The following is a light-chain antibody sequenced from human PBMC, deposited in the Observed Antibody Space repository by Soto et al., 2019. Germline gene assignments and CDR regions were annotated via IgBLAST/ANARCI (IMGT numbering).Light chain of an antibody. V-gene: IGKV3-11*01. Sequence: EIVLTQSPATLSLSPGERATLSCRASQSVGTYLAWYQQKPGQAPRLLIYDASNRATGIPARFSGSGSGTDFTLTISSLEPEDFAVYYCQRRTSWPPLTFGGGTKVEIQ. J-gene: IGKJ4*01. CDR1: QSVGTY. CDR3: QRRTSWPPLT. CDR2: DAS.